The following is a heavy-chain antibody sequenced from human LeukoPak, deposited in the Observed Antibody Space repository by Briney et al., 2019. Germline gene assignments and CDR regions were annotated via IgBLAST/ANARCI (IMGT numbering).Heavy chain of an antibody. D-gene: IGHD3-9*01. J-gene: IGHJ5*02. V-gene: IGHV1-8*01. CDR2: MNPNSGNT. CDR3: ARASKGVLRYFDWHPADWFDP. CDR1: GYTFTSYD. Sequence: ASVKVSCKASGYTFTSYDINWVRQATGQGLEWMGWMNPNSGNTGYAQKFQGRVTMTRNTSISTAYMELSSLRSEDTAMYYCARASKGVLRYFDWHPADWFDPWGQGTLVTVSS.